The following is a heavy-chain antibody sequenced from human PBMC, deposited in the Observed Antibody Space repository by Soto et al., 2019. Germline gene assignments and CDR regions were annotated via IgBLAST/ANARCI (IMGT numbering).Heavy chain of an antibody. CDR3: ARGSYYYDRSGYYHY. J-gene: IGHJ4*02. Sequence: QVQLQESGPGLVKPSQTLSLTCTVSGGSISSGDYYWSWIRQPPGKGLEWIGYIYYSGSTYYNPSLKSRVTISVDTSKNQFCLKLSSVTAADTAVYYCARGSYYYDRSGYYHYWGQGTLVTVSS. D-gene: IGHD3-22*01. V-gene: IGHV4-30-4*01. CDR1: GGSISSGDYY. CDR2: IYYSGST.